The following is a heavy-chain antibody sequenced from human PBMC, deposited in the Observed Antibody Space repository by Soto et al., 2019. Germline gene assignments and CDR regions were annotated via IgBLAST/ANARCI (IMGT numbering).Heavy chain of an antibody. D-gene: IGHD3-3*01. CDR1: GFTFSSYG. J-gene: IGHJ6*02. CDR2: IWYDGSNK. CDR3: ARVYYDFSDYYGMDV. V-gene: IGHV3-33*01. Sequence: QAGGSLRLSCAASGFTFSSYGMHWVRQAPGKGLEWVAVIWYDGSNKYYADSVKGRFTISRDNSKNTLYLQMNSLRAEDTAVYYCARVYYDFSDYYGMDVWGQGTTVTVSS.